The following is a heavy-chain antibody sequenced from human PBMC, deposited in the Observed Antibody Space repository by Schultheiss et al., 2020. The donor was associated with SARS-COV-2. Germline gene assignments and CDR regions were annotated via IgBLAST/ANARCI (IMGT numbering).Heavy chain of an antibody. D-gene: IGHD2-15*01. V-gene: IGHV3-48*04. Sequence: GGSLRLSCAASGFTFSSYAMTWVRQAPGKGLEWVSYISSSGSTIYYADSVKGRFTISRDNAKNSLYLQMNSLRAEDTAVYYCARERYYSGTTSRGQQGWFDPWGQGTLVTVSS. J-gene: IGHJ5*02. CDR2: ISSSGSTI. CDR1: GFTFSSYA. CDR3: ARERYYSGTTSRGQQGWFDP.